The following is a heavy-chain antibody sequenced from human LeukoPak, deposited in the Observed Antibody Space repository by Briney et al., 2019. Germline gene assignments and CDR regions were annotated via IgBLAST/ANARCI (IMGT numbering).Heavy chain of an antibody. CDR3: ARGRGDGLGYCSGGSCYGYFDY. CDR2: INHSGST. V-gene: IGHV4-34*01. D-gene: IGHD2-15*01. J-gene: IGHJ4*02. Sequence: PSETLSLTCAVYGGSFSGYYWSWIRQPPGKGLEWIGEINHSGSTNYNPSLKSRVAISVDTSKNQFSLKLSSVTAADTAVYYCARGRGDGLGYCSGGSCYGYFDYWGQGTLVTVSS. CDR1: GGSFSGYY.